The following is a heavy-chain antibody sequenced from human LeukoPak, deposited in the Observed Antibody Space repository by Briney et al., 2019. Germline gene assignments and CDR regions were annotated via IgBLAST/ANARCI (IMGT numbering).Heavy chain of an antibody. CDR2: IYYSGST. CDR1: GGSISSSSYY. J-gene: IGHJ4*02. D-gene: IGHD1-7*01. CDR3: ARRGTGTTPYFDY. V-gene: IGHV4-39*01. Sequence: SETLSLTCTVSGGSISSSSYYWAWIRQPPGKGLEWIGSIYYSGSTYYNPSLKSRVTISVDTSKNQFSLKLSSVTAADTAVYFCARRGTGTTPYFDYWGQGTLVTVSS.